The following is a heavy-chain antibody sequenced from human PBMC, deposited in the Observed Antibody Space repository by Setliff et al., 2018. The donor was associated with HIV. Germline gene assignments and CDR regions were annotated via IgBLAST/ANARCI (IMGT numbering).Heavy chain of an antibody. Sequence: ASVKVSCKTSGYTFTSFGVSWLRRAPGQGLEWMGWISAYNGNVKFGRRFQGRVIMTTETPTMTAYMELKSLRSDDTAMYYCARGISPPDALDLWGQGTTVTVSS. J-gene: IGHJ3*01. V-gene: IGHV1-18*01. CDR1: GYTFTSFG. CDR3: ARGISPPDALDL. CDR2: ISAYNGNV.